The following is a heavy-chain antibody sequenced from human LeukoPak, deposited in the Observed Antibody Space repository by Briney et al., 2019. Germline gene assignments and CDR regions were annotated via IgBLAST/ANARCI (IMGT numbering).Heavy chain of an antibody. CDR3: AKDSGSYSLSEYYYGMDV. D-gene: IGHD1-26*01. J-gene: IGHJ6*02. CDR1: GFTFSSYW. Sequence: GGSLRLSCAASGFTFSSYWMHWVRQAPGKGLEWVSGISVSGGSTYYADSVKGRFTISRDNSKNTLYLQMNSLRAEDTAVYYCAKDSGSYSLSEYYYGMDVWGQGTTVTVSS. CDR2: ISVSGGST. V-gene: IGHV3-23*01.